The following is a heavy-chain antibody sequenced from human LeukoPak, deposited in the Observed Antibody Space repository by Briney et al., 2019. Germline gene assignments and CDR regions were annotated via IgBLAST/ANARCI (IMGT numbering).Heavy chain of an antibody. Sequence: SETLSLTCAVYGGSFSGYYWSWIRQPPGKGLEWIGEINHSGSTNYNPSLKSRVTISVDTSKNQFSLKLSSVTAADTAVYYCARDRAYYDSSGFANWFDPWGQGTLVTVSS. D-gene: IGHD3-22*01. CDR1: GGSFSGYY. CDR2: INHSGST. CDR3: ARDRAYYDSSGFANWFDP. V-gene: IGHV4-34*01. J-gene: IGHJ5*02.